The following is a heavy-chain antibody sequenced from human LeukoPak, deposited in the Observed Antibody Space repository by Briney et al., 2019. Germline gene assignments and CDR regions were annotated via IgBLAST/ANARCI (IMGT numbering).Heavy chain of an antibody. Sequence: GGSLRLSCAASGFTFSDYYMDWVRQAPGKGLEWIGRIRRKPHSYTTEYAESVKGRFTISRDDSKNSLYVQMNSLRTEDTAVYYCARTILIDFNSGICFDAFDIWGQGTMVTVSS. V-gene: IGHV3-72*01. CDR2: IRRKPHSYTT. CDR1: GFTFSDYY. CDR3: ARTILIDFNSGICFDAFDI. D-gene: IGHD2-15*01. J-gene: IGHJ3*02.